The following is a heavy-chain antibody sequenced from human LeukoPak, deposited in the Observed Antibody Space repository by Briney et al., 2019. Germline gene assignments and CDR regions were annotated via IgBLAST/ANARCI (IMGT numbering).Heavy chain of an antibody. J-gene: IGHJ3*02. CDR3: AREGIVESFDI. CDR2: IYYSGST. D-gene: IGHD2-15*01. V-gene: IGHV4-59*01. CDR1: VGSLRSYY. Sequence: SETLSLTCPVSVGSLRSYYWSWIRQPPAKGLEGIGYIYYSGSTNDNPSLKSRVTISVDTSKNQFSLKLSSVTAADTAVYYCAREGIVESFDIWGQGTMVTVSS.